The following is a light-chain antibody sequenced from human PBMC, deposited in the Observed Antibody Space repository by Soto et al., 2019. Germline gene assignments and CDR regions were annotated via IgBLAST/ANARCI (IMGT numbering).Light chain of an antibody. V-gene: IGKV3-11*01. Sequence: EIVLTQSPATLSMSPGERATLSCRASQSVSTYLAWYQQKPGQAPRLLIFDASNRDSGIPSRFSGSGSGTTFTLTISRLEPEDFAVYFCQQRSHWPPLTFGGGTKVEIK. J-gene: IGKJ4*01. CDR1: QSVSTY. CDR2: DAS. CDR3: QQRSHWPPLT.